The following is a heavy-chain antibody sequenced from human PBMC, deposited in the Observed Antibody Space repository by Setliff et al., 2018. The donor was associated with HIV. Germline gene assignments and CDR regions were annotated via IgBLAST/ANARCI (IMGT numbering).Heavy chain of an antibody. CDR3: AKDRATTVEYFDY. CDR2: IWYDGSNK. CDR1: GFTFSSYG. Sequence: PGGSLRLSCAASGFTFSSYGMHWVRQAPGKGLEWVAVIWYDGSNKYYADSVKGRFTISRDNSKNTLYLQMNSLRAEDTAVYYCAKDRATTVEYFDYWGQGTLVTVSS. D-gene: IGHD1-26*01. J-gene: IGHJ4*02. V-gene: IGHV3-33*06.